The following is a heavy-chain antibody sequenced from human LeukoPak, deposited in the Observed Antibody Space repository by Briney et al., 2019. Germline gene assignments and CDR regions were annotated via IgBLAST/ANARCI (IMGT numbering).Heavy chain of an antibody. CDR1: GGTFSSYA. CDR3: ARSTVVTPHFDY. V-gene: IGHV1-69*13. CDR2: IIPIFGTA. D-gene: IGHD4-23*01. J-gene: IGHJ4*02. Sequence: SVTVSCTASGGTFSSYAISWVRQAPGQGLEWMGGIIPIFGTANYAQKFQGRVTITADESTSTAYMELSSLRSEDTAVYYCARSTVVTPHFDYWGQGTLVTVSS.